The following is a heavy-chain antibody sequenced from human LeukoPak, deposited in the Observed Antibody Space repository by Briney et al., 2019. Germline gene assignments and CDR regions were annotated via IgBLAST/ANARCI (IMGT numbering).Heavy chain of an antibody. J-gene: IGHJ4*02. CDR1: GFTFSTYN. CDR3: ARDLLGWELHYFDY. Sequence: GGSLRLSCAASGFTFSTYNMNWVRQAPGKGLGWVSSISGSSSYIYYADSVKGRFSISRDNAKNSLYLQMNSLRAEDTAVYYCARDLLGWELHYFDYWGQGTLVTVSS. D-gene: IGHD1-26*01. V-gene: IGHV3-21*06. CDR2: ISGSSSYI.